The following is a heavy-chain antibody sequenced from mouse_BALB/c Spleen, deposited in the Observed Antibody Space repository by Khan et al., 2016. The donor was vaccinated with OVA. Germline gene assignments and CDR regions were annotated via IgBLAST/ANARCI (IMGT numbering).Heavy chain of an antibody. CDR2: LNTYTGEP. D-gene: IGHD2-10*01. V-gene: IGHV9-3-1*01. CDR1: GYTFTNYG. CDR3: TGSPYFSYTVDH. Sequence: QIQLVQSGPELKKPGETVKISCTASGYTFTNYGMNWVKQSPGKALKWLGWLNTYTGEPTYADDFKGRFAFSLETSANTFYLQINNLQTEDTATYICTGSPYFSYTVDHWGQGTSVTVSA. J-gene: IGHJ4*01.